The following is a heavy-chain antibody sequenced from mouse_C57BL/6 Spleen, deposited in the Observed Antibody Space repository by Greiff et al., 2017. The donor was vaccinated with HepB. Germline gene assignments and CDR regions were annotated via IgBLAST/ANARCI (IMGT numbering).Heavy chain of an antibody. D-gene: IGHD4-1*02. CDR1: GYSITSGYY. CDR3: ARDSQLAWFAY. J-gene: IGHJ3*01. Sequence: EVKLMESGPGLVKPSQSLSLTCSVTGYSITSGYYWNWIRQFPGNKLEWMGYISYDGSNNYNPSLKNRISITRDTSKNQFFLKLNSVTTEDTATYYCARDSQLAWFAYWGQGTLVTVSA. CDR2: ISYDGSN. V-gene: IGHV3-6*01.